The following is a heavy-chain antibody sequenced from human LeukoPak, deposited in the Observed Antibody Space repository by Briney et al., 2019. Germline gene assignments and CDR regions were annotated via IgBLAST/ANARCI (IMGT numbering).Heavy chain of an antibody. V-gene: IGHV6-1*01. CDR3: AKEGGSSGYYGGLWKLGYMDV. CDR1: GDSVSSNSAA. Sequence: SQTLSLTCAISGDSVSSNSAAWNWIRQSPSRGLEWLGRTYYRSKWYNDYAVSVKSRITINPDTSKNQFSLQLNSVTPEDTAVYYCAKEGGSSGYYGGLWKLGYMDVWGKGTTVTVSS. J-gene: IGHJ6*03. D-gene: IGHD3-22*01. CDR2: TYYRSKWYN.